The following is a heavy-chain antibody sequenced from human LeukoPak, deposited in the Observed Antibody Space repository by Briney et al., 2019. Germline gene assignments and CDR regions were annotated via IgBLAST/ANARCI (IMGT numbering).Heavy chain of an antibody. CDR1: GFTFNTYS. Sequence: GGSLRLSCVASGFTFNTYSMNWVRQAPGKGLEWVSSISSTSSHIHYADSLKGRFTISRDNAQNSLYLQMNSLRDEDTAVYYCASSPTYYDILTGYYNRGIPDYWGQGTLVTVSS. V-gene: IGHV3-21*06. D-gene: IGHD3-9*01. CDR3: ASSPTYYDILTGYYNRGIPDY. J-gene: IGHJ4*02. CDR2: ISSTSSHI.